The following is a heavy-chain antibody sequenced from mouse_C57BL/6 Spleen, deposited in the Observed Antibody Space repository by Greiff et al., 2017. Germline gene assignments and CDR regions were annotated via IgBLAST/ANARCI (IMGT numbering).Heavy chain of an antibody. V-gene: IGHV1-81*01. J-gene: IGHJ3*01. Sequence: QVQLQQSGAELARPGASVKLSCTASGYTFTSYGISWVKQRTGQGLEWIGEIYPRSGNTYYTEKFKGKATLTADNSSSTAYMGLRSLTSEDSAVXSCARSYEYDLAWFAYWGQGTLVTVSA. CDR1: GYTFTSYG. CDR2: IYPRSGNT. CDR3: ARSYEYDLAWFAY. D-gene: IGHD2-4*01.